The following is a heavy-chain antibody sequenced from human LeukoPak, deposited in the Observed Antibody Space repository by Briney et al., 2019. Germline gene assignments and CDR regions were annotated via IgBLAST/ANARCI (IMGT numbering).Heavy chain of an antibody. V-gene: IGHV4-59*08. J-gene: IGHJ6*02. CDR2: IYYSGST. CDR1: GGSTSSYY. CDR3: ARHLGYSYYYYYGMDV. D-gene: IGHD2-21*01. Sequence: SETLSLTCTVSGGSTSSYYWSWIRQPPGKGLEWIGYIYYSGSTNYNPSLKSRVTISVDTSKNQFSLKLSSVTAADTAVYYCARHLGYSYYYYYGMDVWGQGTTVTVSS.